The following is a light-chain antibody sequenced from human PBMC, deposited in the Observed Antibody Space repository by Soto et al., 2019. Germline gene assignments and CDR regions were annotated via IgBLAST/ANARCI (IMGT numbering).Light chain of an antibody. J-gene: IGKJ1*01. V-gene: IGKV3-20*01. CDR3: HQYGSAPQT. Sequence: EIVLTQSPGTLSLSPGDRSTLSCRASQSLSVSYIAWYQQKPGQAPRLLIYSTSTRAAGIPDRFTGRGSGTHFTLTISRLEPEDFAVYFCHQYGSAPQTFARGTKVDNK. CDR1: QSLSVSY. CDR2: STS.